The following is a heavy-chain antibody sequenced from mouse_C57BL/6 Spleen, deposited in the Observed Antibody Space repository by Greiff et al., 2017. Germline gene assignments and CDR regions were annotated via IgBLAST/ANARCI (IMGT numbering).Heavy chain of an antibody. Sequence: QVQLQQPGAELVKPGASVKLSCKASGYTFTGYWMQWVKQRPGQGLEWIGEIDPSDSYTNYNQKFKGKATLTVDTSSSTAYMQLSSLTSEDSAVYYCARASSGLDYWGQGTTLTVSS. V-gene: IGHV1-50*01. CDR3: ARASSGLDY. CDR1: GYTFTGYW. CDR2: IDPSDSYT. J-gene: IGHJ2*01. D-gene: IGHD3-2*02.